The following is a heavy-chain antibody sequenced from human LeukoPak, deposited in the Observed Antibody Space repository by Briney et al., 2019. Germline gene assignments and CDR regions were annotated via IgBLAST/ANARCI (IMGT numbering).Heavy chain of an antibody. CDR3: ARLKDWDYWTRTLDY. CDR2: INHSGST. V-gene: IGHV4-34*01. CDR1: GGSSSGYY. J-gene: IGHJ4*02. D-gene: IGHD1-7*01. Sequence: SETLSLTCAVYGGSSSGYYWSWIRQPPGKGLEWIGEINHSGSTNYNPSLKSRVTISVDTSKNQFSLKLSSVTAADTAVYYCARLKDWDYWTRTLDYWGQGTLVTVSS.